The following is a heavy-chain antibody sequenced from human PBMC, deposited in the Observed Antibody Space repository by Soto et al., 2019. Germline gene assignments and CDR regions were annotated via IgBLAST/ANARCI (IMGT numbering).Heavy chain of an antibody. CDR3: ARVAAAPNYYYYGMDV. J-gene: IGHJ6*02. CDR1: GGSISSGGYY. Sequence: SETLSLTCTVSGGSISSGGYYWSWIRQHPGKGLEWIGYIYYSGSTYYNPSLKSRVTISVDTSKNQFSLKLSSVTAADTAVYYCARVAAAPNYYYYGMDVWGQGTTVTVSS. V-gene: IGHV4-31*03. D-gene: IGHD6-13*01. CDR2: IYYSGST.